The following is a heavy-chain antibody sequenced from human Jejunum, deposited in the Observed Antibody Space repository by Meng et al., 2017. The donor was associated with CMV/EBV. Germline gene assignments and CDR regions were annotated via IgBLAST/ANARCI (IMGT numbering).Heavy chain of an antibody. Sequence: SGDSITSGASYWTWVRHPAGKGLEWIGRIHTSGSTIYNPSLNSRLTMSVDTSRNQFSLRLNSVTDADTAVYYCARNTGHPYWYVDLWGRGTLVTVSS. D-gene: IGHD1-14*01. CDR2: IHTSGST. CDR1: GDSITSGASY. J-gene: IGHJ2*01. V-gene: IGHV4-61*02. CDR3: ARNTGHPYWYVDL.